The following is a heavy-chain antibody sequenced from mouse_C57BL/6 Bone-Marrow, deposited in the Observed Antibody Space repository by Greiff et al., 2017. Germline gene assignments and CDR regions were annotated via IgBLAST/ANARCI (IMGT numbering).Heavy chain of an antibody. CDR2: ISDGGSYT. D-gene: IGHD2-3*01. Sequence: EVQVVESGGGLVKPGGSLKLSCAASGFTFSSYAMSWVRQTPEKRLEWVATISDGGSYTYYPDNVKGRFTISRDNAKNNLYLQMSQLKSEDTAMYYCARDSADGYNDWGQGTTLTVSS. J-gene: IGHJ2*01. V-gene: IGHV5-4*01. CDR1: GFTFSSYA. CDR3: ARDSADGYND.